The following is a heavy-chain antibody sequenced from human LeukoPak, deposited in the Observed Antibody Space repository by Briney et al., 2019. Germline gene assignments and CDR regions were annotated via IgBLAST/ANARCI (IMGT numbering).Heavy chain of an antibody. J-gene: IGHJ5*02. V-gene: IGHV1-69*05. CDR2: IIPIFGTA. Sequence: SVKVSCKASGGTFSSYAISWVRQAPGQGLEWMGGIIPIFGTANYAQKFQGRVTMTTDTSTSTAYMELRSLRSDDTAVYYCARESIEAAAAGSGNWFDPWGQGTLVTVSS. CDR3: ARESIEAAAAGSGNWFDP. CDR1: GGTFSSYA. D-gene: IGHD6-13*01.